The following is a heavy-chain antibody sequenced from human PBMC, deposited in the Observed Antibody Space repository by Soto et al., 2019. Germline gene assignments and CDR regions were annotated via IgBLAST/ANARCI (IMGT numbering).Heavy chain of an antibody. CDR2: IWYDGSNK. V-gene: IGHV3-33*01. CDR3: AGGVTVYRYYGLDV. CDR1: GFTFSHYG. J-gene: IGHJ6*02. Sequence: QVQLVESGGDVVQPGRSLRLSCAASGFTFSHYGMHWVRQAPGRGLEWVAFIWYDGSNKYYADSVKGRFTISRDNPKNTIYLQMNSLRAEDTAVYYCAGGVTVYRYYGLDVWGQGTTVTVSS.